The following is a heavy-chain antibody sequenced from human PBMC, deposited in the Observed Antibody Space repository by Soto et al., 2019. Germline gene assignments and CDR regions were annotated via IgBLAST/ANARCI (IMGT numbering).Heavy chain of an antibody. CDR1: GGSISSYY. Sequence: SETLSLTCTVSGGSISSYYWSWIRQPPGKGLEWIGYIYYSGSTNYNPSLKSRVTISVDTSKNQFSLKLSSVTAADTAVYYCARQLLEDYYDSSGYSTHLDYWGQGTLVTVSS. CDR2: IYYSGST. D-gene: IGHD3-22*01. CDR3: ARQLLEDYYDSSGYSTHLDY. J-gene: IGHJ4*02. V-gene: IGHV4-59*08.